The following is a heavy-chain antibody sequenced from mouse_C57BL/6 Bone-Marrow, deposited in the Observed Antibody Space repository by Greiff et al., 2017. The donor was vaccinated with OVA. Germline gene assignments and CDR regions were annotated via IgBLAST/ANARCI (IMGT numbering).Heavy chain of an antibody. D-gene: IGHD2-3*01. V-gene: IGHV1-55*01. CDR2: IYPGSGST. CDR3: AREDGYYGYWYFDV. J-gene: IGHJ1*03. CDR1: GYTFTSYW. Sequence: VQLQQSGAELVKPGASVKMSCKASGYTFTSYWITWVKQRPGQGLEWIGDIYPGSGSTNYNEKFKSKATLTVDTSSSTAYMQLSSLTSEDSAVYYCAREDGYYGYWYFDVWGTGTTVTVSS.